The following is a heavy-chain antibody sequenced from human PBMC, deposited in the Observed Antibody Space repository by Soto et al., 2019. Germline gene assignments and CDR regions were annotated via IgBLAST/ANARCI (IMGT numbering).Heavy chain of an antibody. CDR2: ITWNSGSV. D-gene: IGHD6-13*01. Sequence: EVQLVESGGGLVQPGRSLRLSCAASGFTFDDYAMHWVRQAPGKGLEWVSSITWNSGSVGYADSVKGRFTISRDNAKDSLYLQMNSLRPEDTALYYCGKDMWGGAGNSSSWYGFDYWGQGTLVTVSS. CDR1: GFTFDDYA. V-gene: IGHV3-9*01. CDR3: GKDMWGGAGNSSSWYGFDY. J-gene: IGHJ4*02.